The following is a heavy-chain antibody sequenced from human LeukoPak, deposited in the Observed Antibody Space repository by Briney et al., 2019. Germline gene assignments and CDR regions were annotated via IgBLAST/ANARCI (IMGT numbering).Heavy chain of an antibody. J-gene: IGHJ4*02. CDR2: ISLDGRID. V-gene: IGHV3-30*18. CDR3: AKDPTYGYSFES. D-gene: IGHD5-18*01. CDR1: GFTFSSYG. Sequence: GGSLGLSCAASGFTFSSYGMHWVRQAPGKGLEWVAFISLDGRIDHYADSVKGRFTISRDNSKNTLHLQMNSLRPEDTALYFCAKDPTYGYSFESWGQGTLVTVSS.